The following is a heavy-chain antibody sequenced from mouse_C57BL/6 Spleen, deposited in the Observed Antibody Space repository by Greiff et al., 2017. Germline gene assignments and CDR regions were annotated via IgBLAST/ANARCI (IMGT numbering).Heavy chain of an antibody. CDR3: ARPGTKEAWFAY. V-gene: IGHV1-82*01. D-gene: IGHD4-1*01. Sequence: VQLQESGPELVKPGASVKISCKASGYAFSSSWMNWVKQRPGKGLEWIGRIYPGDGDTNYNGKFKGKATLTADKSSSTAYMQLSSLTSEDSAVYFCARPGTKEAWFAYWGQGTLVTVSA. J-gene: IGHJ3*01. CDR2: IYPGDGDT. CDR1: GYAFSSSW.